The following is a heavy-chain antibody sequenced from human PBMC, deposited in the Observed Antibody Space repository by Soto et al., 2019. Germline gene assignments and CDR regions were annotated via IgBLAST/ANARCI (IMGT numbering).Heavy chain of an antibody. CDR1: GYTFTSYG. CDR3: ARDRLDYSNYMLRFYYYYGMDV. CDR2: ISAYNGNT. J-gene: IGHJ6*02. V-gene: IGHV1-18*01. Sequence: ASVKVSCKASGYTFTSYGISWVRQAPGQGLERMGWISAYNGNTNYAQKLQGRVTMTTDTSTSTAYMELRSLRSDDTAVYYCARDRLDYSNYMLRFYYYYGMDVWGQGTTVTVSS. D-gene: IGHD4-4*01.